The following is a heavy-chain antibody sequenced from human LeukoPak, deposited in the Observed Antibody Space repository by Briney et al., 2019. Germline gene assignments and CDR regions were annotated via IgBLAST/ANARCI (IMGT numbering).Heavy chain of an antibody. CDR2: SHPSGTT. Sequence: SETLSLTCVVSGFSISSGYYWGWIRQPPGRGLEWIVNSHPSGTTFYNSSLKSRVAMSTDTPKNQFSLKLVSVTAADTAVYYCAREAERRIVNWGQGTLVTVSS. V-gene: IGHV4-38-2*02. CDR1: GFSISSGYY. J-gene: IGHJ4*02. CDR3: AREAERRIVN. D-gene: IGHD1-1*01.